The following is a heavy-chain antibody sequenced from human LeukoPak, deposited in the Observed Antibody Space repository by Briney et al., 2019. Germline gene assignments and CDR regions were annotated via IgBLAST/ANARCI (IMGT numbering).Heavy chain of an antibody. CDR2: IYYSGST. CDR3: AREAAVAGFFDY. CDR1: GGSFSGYY. D-gene: IGHD6-19*01. J-gene: IGHJ4*02. V-gene: IGHV4-30-4*01. Sequence: SETLSLTCAVYGGSFSGYYWSWIRQPPGKGLEWIGYIYYSGSTYYNPSLKSRVTISVDTSKNQFSLKLSSVTAADTAVYYCAREAAVAGFFDYWGQGTLVTVSS.